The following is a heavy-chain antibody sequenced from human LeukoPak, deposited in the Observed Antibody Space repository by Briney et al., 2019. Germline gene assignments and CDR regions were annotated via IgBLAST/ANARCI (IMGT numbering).Heavy chain of an antibody. CDR1: GSIFTTYR. CDR2: IYPGDSDT. V-gene: IGHV5-51*01. CDR3: ARPLGGALTPLDY. Sequence: GESLEISCEGSGSIFTTYRIGWVRPLPGKGVEWMGIIYPGDSDTRYSPSFQGQVTISADKSISTAYLQWSSLKASDTAMYYCARPLGGALTPLDYWGQGTLVTVSS. D-gene: IGHD3-16*01. J-gene: IGHJ4*02.